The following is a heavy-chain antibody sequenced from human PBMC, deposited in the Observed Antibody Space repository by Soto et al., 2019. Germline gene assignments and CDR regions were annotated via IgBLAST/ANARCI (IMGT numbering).Heavy chain of an antibody. CDR3: ARDDYGMDV. V-gene: IGHV3-33*01. CDR1: GFTFSNYH. Sequence: QVQLVESGGGVVQPGRSLRLSCAASGFTFSNYHMHWVRQAPGKGLEWVAVVWYDESNKYYADSLKGRFTISRDSSKSTLYLQMNSLRAEDTAVYYCARDDYGMDVWGRGTSLTVSS. J-gene: IGHJ6*02. CDR2: VWYDESNK.